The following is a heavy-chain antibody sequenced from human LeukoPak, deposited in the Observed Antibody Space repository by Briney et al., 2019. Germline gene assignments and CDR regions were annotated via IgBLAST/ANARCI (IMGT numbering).Heavy chain of an antibody. V-gene: IGHV4-34*01. CDR1: GGSFSGYY. J-gene: IGHJ6*02. CDR2: INHSGST. Sequence: SETLSLTCAVSGGSFSGYYWSWIRQPPGKGLEWIGEINHSGSTNYNPSLKSRVIISVDTSKNQFSLKLSSVTAADTAVYYCARGLYYYGMDVWGQGTTVTVSS. CDR3: ARGLYYYGMDV.